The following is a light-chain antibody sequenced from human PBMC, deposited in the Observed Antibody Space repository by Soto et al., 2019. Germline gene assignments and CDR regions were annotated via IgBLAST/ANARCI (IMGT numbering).Light chain of an antibody. V-gene: IGLV2-23*02. Sequence: QSALTQPASVSGSPGQSITISCTGTSSDVGSYNLVSWYQQHPGKAPKLMISEVTKRPSGVSNRFSGSKSGNTASLTISGLQAEDETEYYCCSYAGNSTYYVFGTGTKLTVL. CDR2: EVT. CDR1: SSDVGSYNL. J-gene: IGLJ1*01. CDR3: CSYAGNSTYYV.